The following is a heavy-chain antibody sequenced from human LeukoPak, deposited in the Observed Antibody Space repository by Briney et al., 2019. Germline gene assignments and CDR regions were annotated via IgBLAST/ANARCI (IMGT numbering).Heavy chain of an antibody. CDR3: VRDLGSSGFDWAP. J-gene: IGHJ5*02. CDR2: IYYSGST. Sequence: TSETLSLTCTVSGYSIRSGHYWGWVRQPPGKRLEWIGSIYYSGSTYYNPTLKSRLTLSVDVSKNQFSLNLTAVTAADAAIYCCVRDLGSSGFDWAPWGQGTLVTVSS. CDR1: GYSIRSGHY. D-gene: IGHD5-12*01. V-gene: IGHV4-38-2*02.